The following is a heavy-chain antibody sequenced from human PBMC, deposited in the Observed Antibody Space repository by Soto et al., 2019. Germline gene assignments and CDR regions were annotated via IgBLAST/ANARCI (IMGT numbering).Heavy chain of an antibody. CDR2: MYHSGST. J-gene: IGHJ4*02. CDR1: GGSISSGGYS. V-gene: IGHV4-30-2*01. CDR3: ASVPDY. D-gene: IGHD2-2*01. Sequence: QLQLQESGSGLVKPSQTLSLTCAVSGGSISSGGYSWSWIRQPPGKGLEWIGYMYHSGSTYYNPSPKGRGTLSIDRSKKQFSLKLSSVTAADTAVYYCASVPDYWGQGILVTVSS.